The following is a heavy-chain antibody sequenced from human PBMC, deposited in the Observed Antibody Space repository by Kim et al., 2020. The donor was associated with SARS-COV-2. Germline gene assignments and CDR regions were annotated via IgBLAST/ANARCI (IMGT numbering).Heavy chain of an antibody. Sequence: AQKFQGRGTMTRDTSISAAYMELSSLRSDDTATYYCARGHGVRGIIYFDYWGQGTLVTVSS. V-gene: IGHV1-2*02. J-gene: IGHJ4*02. D-gene: IGHD3-10*01. CDR3: ARGHGVRGIIYFDY.